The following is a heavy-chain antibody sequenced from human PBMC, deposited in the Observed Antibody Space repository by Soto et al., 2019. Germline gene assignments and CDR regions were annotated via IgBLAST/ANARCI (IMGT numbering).Heavy chain of an antibody. CDR2: IYYSGST. Sequence: SETLSLTCTVSGGSISSGGYYWSWIRQHPGKGLEWIGYIYYSGSTYYNPSLKSRVTISVDTSKNQFSLKLSSVTAADTAVYYCARGRSSTSPYPIGYWGQGTLVTV. CDR3: ARGRSSTSPYPIGY. V-gene: IGHV4-31*03. CDR1: GGSISSGGYY. D-gene: IGHD2-2*01. J-gene: IGHJ4*02.